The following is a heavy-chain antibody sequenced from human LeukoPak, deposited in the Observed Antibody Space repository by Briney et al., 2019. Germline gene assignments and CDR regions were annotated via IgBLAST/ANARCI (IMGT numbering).Heavy chain of an antibody. V-gene: IGHV3-7*03. CDR2: IKQDGNEK. Sequence: PGGSLTLSCAASGFSFSSWWMSWVRQAPGKGLEWVANIKQDGNEKYYADSVKGRFTISRDNDKNSLYLQMNSLRLEDTSVYYGVREDRSCYYYWGQGTLVTVSS. CDR1: GFSFSSWW. D-gene: IGHD2-15*01. J-gene: IGHJ4*02. CDR3: VREDRSCYYY.